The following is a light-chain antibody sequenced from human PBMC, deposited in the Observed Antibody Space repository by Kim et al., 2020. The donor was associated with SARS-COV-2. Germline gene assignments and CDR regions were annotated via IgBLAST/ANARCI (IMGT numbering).Light chain of an antibody. CDR3: QQYNNWPLT. Sequence: ESPGERPPLSCRASQSVSSILAWYQQKPGQAPRLLIYGASTRATGIPARFSGSGSGTEFTLTISSLQSEDFAVYYCQQYNNWPLTFGGGTKVDIK. CDR2: GAS. CDR1: QSVSSI. J-gene: IGKJ4*01. V-gene: IGKV3-15*01.